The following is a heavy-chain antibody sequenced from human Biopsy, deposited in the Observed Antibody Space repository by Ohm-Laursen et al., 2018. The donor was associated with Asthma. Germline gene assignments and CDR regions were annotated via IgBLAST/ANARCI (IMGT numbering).Heavy chain of an antibody. CDR3: ARCQVGYSSGWSLLLKKIYYSGMDV. D-gene: IGHD6-19*01. J-gene: IGHJ6*02. V-gene: IGHV1-69*13. CDR1: GGTFSNFA. Sequence: ASVKVSCKAPGGTFSNFAISWVRQAPGQGLEWLGGIMTVFGNTNYAQKFQGRVTITADESTSTAYMEVTSLRSEDTAIYYRARCQVGYSSGWSLLLKKIYYSGMDVWGQGTAVTVSS. CDR2: IMTVFGNT.